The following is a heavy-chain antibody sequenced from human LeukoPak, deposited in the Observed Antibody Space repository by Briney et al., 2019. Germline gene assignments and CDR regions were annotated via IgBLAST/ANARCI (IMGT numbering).Heavy chain of an antibody. J-gene: IGHJ4*02. CDR3: TTDLYHYDSSGYYYFDY. CDR1: GFTFSSAW. D-gene: IGHD3-22*01. Sequence: GSLRLSCATSGFTFSSAWMNWVRQAPGKGLEWVGRIKSKTDGGTTDYAAPVKGRFTISRDDSKNTLYLQMNSLKTEDTAVYYCTTDLYHYDSSGYYYFDYWGQGTLVTVSS. CDR2: IKSKTDGGTT. V-gene: IGHV3-15*01.